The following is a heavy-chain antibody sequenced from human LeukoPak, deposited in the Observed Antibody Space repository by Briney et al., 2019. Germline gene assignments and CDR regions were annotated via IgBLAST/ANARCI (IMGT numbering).Heavy chain of an antibody. CDR2: IIHSGST. D-gene: IGHD2-15*01. J-gene: IGHJ4*02. V-gene: IGHV4-34*12. CDR3: ARVTPIYCSGGSCYGVYYFDY. CDR1: GGSFSGYY. Sequence: SETLSLTCAVYGGSFSGYYWSWIRQPPGKELEWIGEIIHSGSTNYNPSLKSRVTISVDTSKNQFSLKLSSVTAADTAVYYCARVTPIYCSGGSCYGVYYFDYWGQGTLVTVSS.